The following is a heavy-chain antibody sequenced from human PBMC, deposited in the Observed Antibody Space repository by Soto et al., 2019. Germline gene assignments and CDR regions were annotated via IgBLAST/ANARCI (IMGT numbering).Heavy chain of an antibody. J-gene: IGHJ6*02. CDR2: IYYSGST. Sequence: SETLSLTCTVSGGSISSYYWSWIRQPPGKGLEWIGYIYYSGSTNYNPSLKSRVTISVDTSKNQFSLKLSSVTAADTAVYYCARARGSNWGYYYYGMDVWGQGTTVTVSS. D-gene: IGHD7-27*01. CDR3: ARARGSNWGYYYYGMDV. CDR1: GGSISSYY. V-gene: IGHV4-59*01.